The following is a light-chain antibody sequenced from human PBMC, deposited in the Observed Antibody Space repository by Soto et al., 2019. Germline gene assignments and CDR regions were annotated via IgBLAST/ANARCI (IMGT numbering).Light chain of an antibody. V-gene: IGKV1-12*01. CDR3: LQANGFPLT. Sequence: DIQMTQSPPSVSASVGDRVTITCRARQGLSSWLAWYQQKPGKATKLLIYTASNLQSGVPSRFSGSGSGTDFTLTIYSLLPEDFASYYCLQANGFPLTFGVGTKVEI. CDR1: QGLSSW. CDR2: TAS. J-gene: IGKJ4*01.